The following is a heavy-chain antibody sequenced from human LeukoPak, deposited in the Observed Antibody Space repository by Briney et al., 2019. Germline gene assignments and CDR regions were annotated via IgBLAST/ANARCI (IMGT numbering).Heavy chain of an antibody. D-gene: IGHD1-26*01. J-gene: IGHJ4*02. V-gene: IGHV3-30*18. Sequence: GGSLRLSCAASGFTFSSYGMHWVRQAPGKGLEWVAVISYDGSNKYYADSVKGRFTISRDNSKNTLYLQMNSLRAEDTAVYYCAKDRVKEWELLRGGYYFDYWGQGTLVTVSS. CDR1: GFTFSSYG. CDR2: ISYDGSNK. CDR3: AKDRVKEWELLRGGYYFDY.